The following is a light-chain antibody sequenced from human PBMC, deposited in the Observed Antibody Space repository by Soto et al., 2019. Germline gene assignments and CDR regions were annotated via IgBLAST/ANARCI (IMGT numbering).Light chain of an antibody. CDR2: AAS. CDR3: QNYYNAPET. V-gene: IGKV1-27*01. J-gene: IGKJ1*01. Sequence: DIQMTHSPSSLSASVGDRVTITCRASQGISSFLAWYQQRQGKVPKVLIYAASTLHSGVPSRFTGSGSGTDFTLTITNVQPEDVATYYCQNYYNAPETFGHGTKVDIK. CDR1: QGISSF.